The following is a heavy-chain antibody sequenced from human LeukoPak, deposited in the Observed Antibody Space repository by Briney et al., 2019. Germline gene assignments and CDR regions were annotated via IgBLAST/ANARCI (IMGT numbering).Heavy chain of an antibody. Sequence: PGGSLRLSCAASGFTFTSYGMHWVRQAPGKGLEWVTFIRYDGSNKYYADSVKGRFTISRDNPKNTLYLQMNSLRAEDTAVYYCAKDGGAAGLFDYWGQGTLVTVSS. V-gene: IGHV3-30*02. D-gene: IGHD6-13*01. CDR3: AKDGGAAGLFDY. CDR2: IRYDGSNK. CDR1: GFTFTSYG. J-gene: IGHJ4*02.